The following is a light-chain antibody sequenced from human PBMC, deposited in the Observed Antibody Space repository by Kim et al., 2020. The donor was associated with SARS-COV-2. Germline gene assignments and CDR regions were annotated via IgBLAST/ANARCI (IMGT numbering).Light chain of an antibody. J-gene: IGKJ1*01. CDR1: QSLGNNY. V-gene: IGKV3-20*01. Sequence: EVVLTQSPGTVSLSPGERVTLSCRASQSLGNNYLAWYQQRPGQAPRLLIYGASNRATGIPDRFAGSGTGTDFTLTINSLEPEDFVVYFCQQFHVLPWAFGRGTKVDI. CDR2: GAS. CDR3: QQFHVLPWA.